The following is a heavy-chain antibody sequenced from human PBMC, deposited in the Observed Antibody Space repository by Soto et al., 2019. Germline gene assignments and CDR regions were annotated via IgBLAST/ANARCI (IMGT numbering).Heavy chain of an antibody. J-gene: IGHJ5*02. Sequence: QGQLVQSGAEVKKPGASVMLSCKSSGYTFTTYTMNWVRQAAGQRLEWMGWINPDNGNTKSSQKFQDRVIITRDTSASTDYMELRSLNSEDTAVYYCARGKATGQLDPWGQGTLVIVSS. CDR1: GYTFTTYT. CDR2: INPDNGNT. CDR3: ARGKATGQLDP. V-gene: IGHV1-3*01. D-gene: IGHD6-13*01.